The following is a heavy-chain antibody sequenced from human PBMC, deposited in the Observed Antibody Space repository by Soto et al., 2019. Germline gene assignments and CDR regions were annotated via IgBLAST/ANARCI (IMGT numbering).Heavy chain of an antibody. D-gene: IGHD2-15*01. Sequence: GASVKVSCKASGGTFSSYAISWVRQAPGQGLEWMGGIIPIFGTANYAQKFQGRVTITADESTSTAYMELSSLRSEDTAVYYRARWTYGVVVAATYIGNAFDIWGQGTMVTVSS. CDR3: ARWTYGVVVAATYIGNAFDI. CDR2: IIPIFGTA. CDR1: GGTFSSYA. V-gene: IGHV1-69*13. J-gene: IGHJ3*02.